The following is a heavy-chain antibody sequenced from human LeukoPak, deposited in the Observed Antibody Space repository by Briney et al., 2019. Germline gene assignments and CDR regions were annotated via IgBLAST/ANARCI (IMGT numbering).Heavy chain of an antibody. D-gene: IGHD3-22*01. V-gene: IGHV1-69*04. CDR3: ARDHYYDSSGYYSWFDP. J-gene: IGHJ5*02. CDR1: GGTFSSYA. Sequence: SVKVSCKASGGTFSSYAISWVRQAPGQGLEWMGRIIPIFGIANYAQKFQGRGTITADKSTSTAYVELSSLRSEDTAVYYCARDHYYDSSGYYSWFDPWGQGTLVTVSS. CDR2: IIPIFGIA.